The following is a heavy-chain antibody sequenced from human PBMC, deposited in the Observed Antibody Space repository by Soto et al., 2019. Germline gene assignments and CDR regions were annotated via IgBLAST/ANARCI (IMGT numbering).Heavy chain of an antibody. V-gene: IGHV3-23*01. D-gene: IGHD4-17*01. Sequence: GGSLRLSCAASGFTFSSYAMSWVRQAPGKGLEWVSAISGSGGSTYYADSVKGRFTISRDNSKNTLYLQMNSLRAEDTAVYYCAKDPHYDYGDYENKRWIDYWGQGTLVTVSS. CDR2: ISGSGGST. J-gene: IGHJ4*02. CDR1: GFTFSSYA. CDR3: AKDPHYDYGDYENKRWIDY.